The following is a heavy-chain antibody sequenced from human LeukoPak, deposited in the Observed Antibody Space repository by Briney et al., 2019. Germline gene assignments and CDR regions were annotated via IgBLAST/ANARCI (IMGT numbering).Heavy chain of an antibody. CDR1: GFTVSRNY. Sequence: GGSLRLSCAASGFTVSRNYMSWVRQAPGKGLEWVSLTYSDGSTSYTESVKGRFTISRDNSKNTLSLQLNSLRAEDTAVYYCARDGCSSTKEPTGGYYYYGMDVWGQGTTVTVFS. CDR3: ARDGCSSTKEPTGGYYYYGMDV. D-gene: IGHD1-1*01. V-gene: IGHV3-53*01. J-gene: IGHJ6*02. CDR2: TYSDGST.